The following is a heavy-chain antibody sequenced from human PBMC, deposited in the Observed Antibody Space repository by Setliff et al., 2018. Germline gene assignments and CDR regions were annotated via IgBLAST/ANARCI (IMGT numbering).Heavy chain of an antibody. CDR1: GGSFSGYY. CDR2: IYSSGST. J-gene: IGHJ2*01. CDR3: ASMTKYWYFDL. V-gene: IGHV4-4*09. Sequence: TSETLSLTCAVYGGSFSGYYWSWIRQPPGKGLEWIGYIYSSGSTYYNPSLKSRVSISVDTSKNQFSLKLSSVTAADTAVYYCASMTKYWYFDLWGRGTLVTVSS. D-gene: IGHD3-16*01.